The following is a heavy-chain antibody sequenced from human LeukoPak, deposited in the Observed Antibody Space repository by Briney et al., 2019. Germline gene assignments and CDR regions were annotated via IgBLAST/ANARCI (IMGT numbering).Heavy chain of an antibody. J-gene: IGHJ5*02. Sequence: SETLSLTCTVSGGSISSYYWSWIRQPPGKGLEWIGYIYYSGSTNYNPSLKSRVTISVDTSKNQFSLKLSSVTAADTAVYYCARCCDSSGYQLPFDPWGKGTLVTVSS. V-gene: IGHV4-59*01. CDR1: GGSISSYY. CDR3: ARCCDSSGYQLPFDP. CDR2: IYYSGST. D-gene: IGHD3-22*01.